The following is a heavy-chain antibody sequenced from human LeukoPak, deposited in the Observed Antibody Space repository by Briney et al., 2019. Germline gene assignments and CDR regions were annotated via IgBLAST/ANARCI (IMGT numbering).Heavy chain of an antibody. Sequence: PSETLSLTCTVSGGSISSYYWSWIRQPTGKGLEWIGYIYYSGSTNYNPSLKSRVTISVDTSKNQFSLKLSSVTVADTAVYYCAREGGDGDGDAFDIWGQGTMVTVSS. CDR3: AREGGDGDGDAFDI. CDR1: GGSISSYY. J-gene: IGHJ3*02. CDR2: IYYSGST. V-gene: IGHV4-59*01. D-gene: IGHD4-17*01.